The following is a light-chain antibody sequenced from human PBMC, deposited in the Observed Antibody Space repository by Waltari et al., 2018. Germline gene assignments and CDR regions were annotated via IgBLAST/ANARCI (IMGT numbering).Light chain of an antibody. CDR1: GSNIGTNT. CDR2: GNN. V-gene: IGLV1-44*01. J-gene: IGLJ2*01. CDR3: SSWDGSLSGLV. Sequence: QSVLTQPPSASATAGQRVTISCSGSGSNIGTNTVNWYQQVPGTAPKLVIYGNNPRPPGVPALSSGSKSGTSGSLAISGLRSEDEADYYCSSWDGSLSGLVFGGGTRLTVL.